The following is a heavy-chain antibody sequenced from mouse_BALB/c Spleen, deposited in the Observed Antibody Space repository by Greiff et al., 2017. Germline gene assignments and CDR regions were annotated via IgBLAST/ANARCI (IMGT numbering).Heavy chain of an antibody. V-gene: IGHV5-4*02. CDR2: ISDGGSYT. J-gene: IGHJ3*01. CDR3: ARGDAQSWFAY. CDR1: GFTFSDYY. Sequence: VQLKESGGGLVKPGGSLKLSCAASGFTFSDYYMYWVRQTPEKRLEWVATISDGGSYTYYPDSVKGRFTISRDNAKNNLYLQMSSLKSEDTAMYYCARGDAQSWFAYWGQGTLVTVSA.